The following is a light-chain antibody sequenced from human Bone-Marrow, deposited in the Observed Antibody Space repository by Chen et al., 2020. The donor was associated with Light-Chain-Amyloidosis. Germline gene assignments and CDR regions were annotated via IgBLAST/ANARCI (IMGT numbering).Light chain of an antibody. CDR3: QQSYSTPQT. V-gene: IGKV1-39*01. Sequence: DIQMTQSPSSLSVAVGDRVTITCRASQSISNYLYWYQQQPGKAPNLLIYTASNLESGVPSRFSGSGSGTAFTLTISSLQPEDFATYFCQQSYSTPQTFGPGTKLDI. CDR2: TAS. CDR1: QSISNY. J-gene: IGKJ3*01.